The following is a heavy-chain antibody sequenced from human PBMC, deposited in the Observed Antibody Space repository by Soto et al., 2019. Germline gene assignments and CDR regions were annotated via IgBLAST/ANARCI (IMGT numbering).Heavy chain of an antibody. CDR3: AKERPDTPLTSFDA. CDR1: GFTFDDFS. Sequence: EVQLVESGGVVVQPGGSLRLSCAASGFTFDDFSMHWVRQAPGKGLEWVSLIGRDAINTYYADFVKGRFTISRDNIKNFLYLQMNGLTNEDTAFYYCAKERPDTPLTSFDAWGPGTLVTVSS. D-gene: IGHD3-9*01. CDR2: IGRDAINT. J-gene: IGHJ4*02. V-gene: IGHV3-43*01.